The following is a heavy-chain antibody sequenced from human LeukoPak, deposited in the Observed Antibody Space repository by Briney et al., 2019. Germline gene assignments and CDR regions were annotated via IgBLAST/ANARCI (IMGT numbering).Heavy chain of an antibody. CDR1: GYTFTSYY. D-gene: IGHD5-24*01. J-gene: IGHJ4*02. CDR2: INPSGGST. V-gene: IGHV1-46*01. CDR3: ARGTPPSVGDGYNIDY. Sequence: GASVKVSCKASGYTFTSYYMHWVRQAPGQGLEWMGIINPSGGSTSYAQKFQGRVTMTRDTSTSTVYMELSSLRSEDTAVYYCARGTPPSVGDGYNIDYWGQGTLVTVSS.